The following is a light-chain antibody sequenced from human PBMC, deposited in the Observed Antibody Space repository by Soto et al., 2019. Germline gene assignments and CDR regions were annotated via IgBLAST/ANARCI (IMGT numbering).Light chain of an antibody. V-gene: IGLV2-14*01. CDR3: CSYTTTSTYV. Sequence: QSALTQPASVSGSPRQSITISCTGTSSDVGGYDYVSWYQQHPGKVPKLMVFEVFRRPSGIYHRFSGSKSGNAASLTISGLQAEDEADYYCCSYTTTSTYVFGGGTKLTVL. J-gene: IGLJ2*01. CDR1: SSDVGGYDY. CDR2: EVF.